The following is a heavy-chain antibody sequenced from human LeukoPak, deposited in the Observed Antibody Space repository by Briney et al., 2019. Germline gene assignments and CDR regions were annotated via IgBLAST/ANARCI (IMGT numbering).Heavy chain of an antibody. CDR1: GGSIIPYF. J-gene: IGHJ5*02. CDR2: ISYTGST. D-gene: IGHD3-10*01. Sequence: PSETLSLTCTVSGGSIIPYFWSWMRQTLGKGLEWIGYISYTGSTNYNPALKSRVTISVDTSKNQFSLQLTSVTAADTAVYYCARDDYRGVTNFDPWGQGTLVTVSS. V-gene: IGHV4-59*01. CDR3: ARDDYRGVTNFDP.